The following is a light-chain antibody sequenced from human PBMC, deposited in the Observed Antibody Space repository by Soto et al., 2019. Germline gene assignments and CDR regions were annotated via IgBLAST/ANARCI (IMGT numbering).Light chain of an antibody. V-gene: IGLV1-40*01. Sequence: QLVLTQPPSVSGAPGQRVTISCTGSSSNIGAHYDVNWYQQLPGTAPKLLIYGNTNRPSGVPDRFSGSRSGTSASLAITGLQAEDEADYYCQSYDNSLSGYVFGTGTKLTVL. J-gene: IGLJ1*01. CDR1: SSNIGAHYD. CDR2: GNT. CDR3: QSYDNSLSGYV.